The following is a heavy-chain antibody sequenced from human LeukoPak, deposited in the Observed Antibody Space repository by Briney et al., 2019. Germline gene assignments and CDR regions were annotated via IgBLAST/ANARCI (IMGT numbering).Heavy chain of an antibody. J-gene: IGHJ4*02. CDR3: ASSRPDRAVAGIYFDY. D-gene: IGHD6-19*01. Sequence: PSETLSLTCAVYGVSFSGYYWSWIRQPPGKGLEWVGEINHSGSTNYNPSLKSRVTMSVDTSKNQFSLKLSSVTAADTAVYYCASSRPDRAVAGIYFDYWGQGTLVTVSS. V-gene: IGHV4-34*01. CDR2: INHSGST. CDR1: GVSFSGYY.